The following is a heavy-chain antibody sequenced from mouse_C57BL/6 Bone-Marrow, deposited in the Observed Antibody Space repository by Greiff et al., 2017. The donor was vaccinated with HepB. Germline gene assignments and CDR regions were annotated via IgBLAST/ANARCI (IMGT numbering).Heavy chain of an antibody. J-gene: IGHJ2*01. CDR2: IHPNSGST. Sequence: QVQLQQPGAELVKPGASVKLSCKASGYTFTSYWMHWVKQRPGQGLEWIGMIHPNSGSTNYNEKFKSKATLTVDKSSSTAYMQLSSLTSEDSAVYYCARYYYSNYEYFDYWGQGTTLTVSS. D-gene: IGHD2-5*01. CDR1: GYTFTSYW. V-gene: IGHV1-64*01. CDR3: ARYYYSNYEYFDY.